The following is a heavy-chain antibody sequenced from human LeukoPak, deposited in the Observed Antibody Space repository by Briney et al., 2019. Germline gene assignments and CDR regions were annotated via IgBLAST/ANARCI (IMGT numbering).Heavy chain of an antibody. CDR2: IKADGSVR. CDR1: GFTFSNAW. CDR3: ARGEFGDLRYDY. J-gene: IGHJ4*02. Sequence: GGSLRLSCAASGFTFSNAWMNWVRQAPGEGLEWVANIKADGSVRFYVDSVEGRFTIFRDNAKNSLYLQMNSLRVEDTAMYYCARGEFGDLRYDYWGQGSLVTVSS. V-gene: IGHV3-7*03. D-gene: IGHD4-17*01.